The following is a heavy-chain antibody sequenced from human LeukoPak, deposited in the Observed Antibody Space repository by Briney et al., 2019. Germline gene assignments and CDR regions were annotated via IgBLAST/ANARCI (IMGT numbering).Heavy chain of an antibody. CDR2: ISVYNGNT. CDR3: ARDSLILSNIVVVVAAKDY. Sequence: ASVKVSCKASGYTFTSYGISWVRQAPGQGLEWMGWISVYNGNTNYAQKLQGRVTMTTDTSTSTAYMELRSLRSDDTAVYYCARDSLILSNIVVVVAAKDYWGQGTLVTVSS. CDR1: GYTFTSYG. V-gene: IGHV1-18*01. D-gene: IGHD2-15*01. J-gene: IGHJ4*02.